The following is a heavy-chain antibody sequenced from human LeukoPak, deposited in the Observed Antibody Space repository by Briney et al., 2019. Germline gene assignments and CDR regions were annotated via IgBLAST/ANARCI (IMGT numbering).Heavy chain of an antibody. CDR1: GITFSSYA. V-gene: IGHV3-23*01. D-gene: IGHD4-23*01. CDR2: ISGSGGIT. CDR3: AKHRLITVVSSADY. J-gene: IGHJ4*02. Sequence: GGSLRLPCAASGITFSSYAMSWVRQAPEKGLEWVSGISGSGGITYYAGSVKGRFTVSRDSSNNTLYLQMNSLRAEDTAVYYCAKHRLITVVSSADYWGQGALVIVSS.